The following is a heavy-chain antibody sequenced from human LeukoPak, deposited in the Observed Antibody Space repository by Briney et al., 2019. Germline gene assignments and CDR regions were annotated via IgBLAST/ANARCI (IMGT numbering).Heavy chain of an antibody. J-gene: IGHJ5*02. Sequence: PSETLSLTCTIFGSSISDNYYWGWIRRPPGKGLEWIGSVYHSGSTYYNPSLKSRVTLSVDTSNNHFSLKLRSVTAADTAVYYCARHNYYHFWSTLNWFDPWGREPWSPSPQ. CDR3: ARHNYYHFWSTLNWFDP. D-gene: IGHD3-3*01. CDR2: VYHSGST. CDR1: GSSISDNYY. V-gene: IGHV4-38-2*02.